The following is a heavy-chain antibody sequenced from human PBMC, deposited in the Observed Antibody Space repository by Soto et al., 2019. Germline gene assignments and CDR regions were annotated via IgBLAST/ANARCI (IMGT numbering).Heavy chain of an antibody. J-gene: IGHJ3*01. V-gene: IGHV1-2*02. CDR2: INPNSGGT. CDR3: AREDIVVAPVVIAVRAFDV. CDR1: GYTFTGNY. D-gene: IGHD2-2*02. Sequence: ASVKVSCKASGYTFTGNYMHWVRQAPGQGLEWMGWINPNSGGTNYAQKFQGRVTMTRDTSISTAYMELSRLRSDDTAVYYCAREDIVVAPVVIAVRAFDVWGQGTMVTVS.